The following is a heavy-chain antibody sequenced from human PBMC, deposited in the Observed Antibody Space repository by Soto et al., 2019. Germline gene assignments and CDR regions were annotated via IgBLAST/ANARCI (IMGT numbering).Heavy chain of an antibody. D-gene: IGHD2-15*01. Sequence: PSETLSLTCTVSGGSISSYYWSWIRQPPGKGLEWIGYIYYSGSTNYNPSLKSRVTISVDTSKNQFPLKLSSVTAADTAVYYCARVYCSGGSCELDYWGQGTLVTVSS. J-gene: IGHJ4*02. CDR1: GGSISSYY. V-gene: IGHV4-59*01. CDR2: IYYSGST. CDR3: ARVYCSGGSCELDY.